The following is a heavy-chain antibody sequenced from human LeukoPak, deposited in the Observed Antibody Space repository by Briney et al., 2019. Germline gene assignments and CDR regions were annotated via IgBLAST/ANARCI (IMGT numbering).Heavy chain of an antibody. CDR3: ARGYCSGGSCYLAPSFDP. D-gene: IGHD2-15*01. CDR1: GGSISSYY. V-gene: IGHV4-59*01. Sequence: PSETLSLTCTVSGGSISSYYWSWIRQPQGKGLEWIGYIYYSGSTNYNPSLKSRVTISVDTSKNQFSLKLSSVTAADTAVYYCARGYCSGGSCYLAPSFDPWGQGTLVTVSS. CDR2: IYYSGST. J-gene: IGHJ5*02.